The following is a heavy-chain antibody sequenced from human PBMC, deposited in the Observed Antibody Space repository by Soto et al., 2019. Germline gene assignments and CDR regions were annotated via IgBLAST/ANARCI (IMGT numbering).Heavy chain of an antibody. V-gene: IGHV1-18*01. CDR3: AREGLGYCSGGSCYPPPYYYGMDV. Sequence: QVQLVQSGAEVKKPGASVKVSCKASGYTFTSYGISWVRQAPGQGLEWMGWISAYNGNTNYAQKLQGRVTMTTDTSASTAYMELRSRRSDDTAVYYCAREGLGYCSGGSCYPPPYYYGMDVWGQGTTVTVSS. CDR1: GYTFTSYG. D-gene: IGHD2-15*01. CDR2: ISAYNGNT. J-gene: IGHJ6*02.